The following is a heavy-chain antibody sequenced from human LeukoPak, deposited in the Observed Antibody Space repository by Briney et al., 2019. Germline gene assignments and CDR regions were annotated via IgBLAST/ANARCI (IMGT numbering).Heavy chain of an antibody. J-gene: IGHJ4*02. Sequence: ASETLSLTCTVSGGSIRSSSYYWGWIRQPPGKGLEWIGSFYYTGSTYYNPSLKSRVTISVDTSKNQFSLKLSSVTAADTAVYYCARMSPRLRTLTVTTSKGFDYWGQGTLVTVSS. V-gene: IGHV4-39*07. CDR2: FYYTGST. D-gene: IGHD4-17*01. CDR1: GGSIRSSSYY. CDR3: ARMSPRLRTLTVTTSKGFDY.